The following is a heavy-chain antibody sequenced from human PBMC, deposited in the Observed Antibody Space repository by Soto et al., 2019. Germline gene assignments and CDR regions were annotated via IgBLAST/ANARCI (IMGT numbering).Heavy chain of an antibody. CDR3: ARVERITMIVVDTGDYYYGMDV. CDR1: GGTFSSYA. Sequence: ASVKVSCKXSGGTFSSYAISWVRQAPGQGLEWMGGIIPIFGTANYAQKFQGRVTITADKSTSTAYMELSSLRSEDTAVYYCARVERITMIVVDTGDYYYGMDVWGQGTTVTVSS. CDR2: IIPIFGTA. D-gene: IGHD3-22*01. V-gene: IGHV1-69*06. J-gene: IGHJ6*02.